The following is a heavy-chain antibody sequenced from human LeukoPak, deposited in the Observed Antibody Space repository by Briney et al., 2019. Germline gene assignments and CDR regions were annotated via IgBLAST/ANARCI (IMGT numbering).Heavy chain of an antibody. CDR1: GFTFSAYA. Sequence: GGSLRLSCEASGFTFSAYAMTWVRQAPGKGLVWVSHISIDGSSTSYADSVKGRFTISRDNAKNTLYLQMNSLRAEDTAVYYCARGGGHFDYWGQGTLVTGSS. D-gene: IGHD3-16*01. V-gene: IGHV3-74*01. J-gene: IGHJ4*02. CDR2: ISIDGSST. CDR3: ARGGGHFDY.